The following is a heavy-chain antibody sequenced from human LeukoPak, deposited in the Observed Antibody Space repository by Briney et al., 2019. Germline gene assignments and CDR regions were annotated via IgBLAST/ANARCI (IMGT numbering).Heavy chain of an antibody. J-gene: IGHJ4*02. V-gene: IGHV4-59*08. CDR3: ARHSGSCSAWDY. Sequence: SETLSLTCTVSGGSISSYYWSWIRQPPGKGLEWIGYIYYSGSTNYNPSLKGRVTISVDTSKNQFSLKLSSVTAADTAVYYCARHSGSCSAWDYWGQGTLVTVSS. CDR1: GGSISSYY. D-gene: IGHD1-26*01. CDR2: IYYSGST.